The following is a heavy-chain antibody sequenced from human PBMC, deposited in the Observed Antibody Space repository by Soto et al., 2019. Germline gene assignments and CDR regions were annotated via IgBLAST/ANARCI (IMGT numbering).Heavy chain of an antibody. D-gene: IGHD6-13*01. CDR1: DLTFSSYA. CDR3: AKGLGAKQLVSS. V-gene: IGHV3-23*01. CDR2: ISGSRGST. Sequence: WGSLRFSCAPSDLTFSSYAMSWVRQAPGKGLEWVSAISGSRGSTYYADSVKGRFTSSRDNSKNTLYLQMNSLRAEDTAVYYCAKGLGAKQLVSSWGQGTMVTVSS. J-gene: IGHJ4*02.